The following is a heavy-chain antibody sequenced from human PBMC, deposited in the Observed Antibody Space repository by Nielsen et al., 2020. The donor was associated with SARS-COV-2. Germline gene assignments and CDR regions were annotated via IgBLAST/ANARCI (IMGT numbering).Heavy chain of an antibody. CDR3: AKDQFSLNHGAFDI. CDR2: IYSGGST. D-gene: IGHD1-14*01. CDR1: GFTVSSNY. Sequence: GGSLRLSCAASGFTVSSNYMSWVRQAPGKGLEWVSVIYSGGSTYYADSVKGRFTISRDNSKNTLYLQMNSLRAEDTAVYYCAKDQFSLNHGAFDIWGQGTMVTVSS. J-gene: IGHJ3*02. V-gene: IGHV3-53*01.